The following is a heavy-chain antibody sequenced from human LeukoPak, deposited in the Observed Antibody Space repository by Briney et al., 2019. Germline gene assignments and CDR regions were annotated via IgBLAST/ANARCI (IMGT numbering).Heavy chain of an antibody. J-gene: IGHJ3*02. V-gene: IGHV3-7*01. CDR3: ARIKEYGFDI. CDR1: AFTFSSYW. CDR2: IKDDGSEK. Sequence: GGSLRLSCAGSAFTFSSYWMSWVRQAPGKGPEWVANIKDDGSEKYYLDSVKGRFTISRDNAKNSLYLQMNSLRAEDTAVYSCARIKEYGFDIWGQGTMVTVSS. D-gene: IGHD3-10*01.